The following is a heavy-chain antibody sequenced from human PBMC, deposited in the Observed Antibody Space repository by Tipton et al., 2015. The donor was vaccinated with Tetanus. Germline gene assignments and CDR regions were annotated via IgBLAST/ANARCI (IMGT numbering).Heavy chain of an antibody. CDR3: ATVGLVTASVKY. CDR1: GDSISSGPYS. CDR2: ISYTGTT. V-gene: IGHV4-31*03. D-gene: IGHD2-21*02. Sequence: TLSLTCTVSGDSISSGPYSRSWLRQHPGKGLDWIGYISYTGTTHYNPSLKSRVTISLDRSKNQFSLKLTSVTAADTAVYYCATVGLVTASVKYWGQGTLVTVSS. J-gene: IGHJ4*01.